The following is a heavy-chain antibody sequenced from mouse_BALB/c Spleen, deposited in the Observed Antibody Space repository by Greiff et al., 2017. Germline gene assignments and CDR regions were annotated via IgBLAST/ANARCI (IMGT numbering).Heavy chain of an antibody. V-gene: IGHV5-12-2*01. CDR1: GFTFSSYT. Sequence: EVHLVESGGGLVQPGGSLKLSCAASGFTFSSYTMSWVRQTPEKRLEWVAYISNGGGSTYYPDTVKGRFTISRDNAKNTLYLQMSSLKSEDTAMYYCARRDYRYDAYYAMDYWGQGTSVTVSS. CDR3: ARRDYRYDAYYAMDY. CDR2: ISNGGGST. D-gene: IGHD2-14*01. J-gene: IGHJ4*01.